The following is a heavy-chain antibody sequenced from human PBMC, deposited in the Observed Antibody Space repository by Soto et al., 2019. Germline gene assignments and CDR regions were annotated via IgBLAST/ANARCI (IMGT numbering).Heavy chain of an antibody. CDR2: INHSGST. D-gene: IGHD6-13*01. CDR3: VRGIMRGGYSSSWYSRVRTSNWFDP. V-gene: IGHV4-34*01. CDR1: GGSFSGYY. J-gene: IGHJ5*02. Sequence: PSETLSLTCAVYGGSFSGYYWSWIRQPPGKGLEWIGEINHSGSTDYNPSLKSRVTISVDTSKNQFSLKLSSVTAADTAVYYCVRGIMRGGYSSSWYSRVRTSNWFDPWGQGTLVTVSS.